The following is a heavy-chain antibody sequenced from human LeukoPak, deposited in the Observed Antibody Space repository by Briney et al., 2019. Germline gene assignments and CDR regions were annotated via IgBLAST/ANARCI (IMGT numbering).Heavy chain of an antibody. D-gene: IGHD6-13*01. CDR3: ARDSETSGGIAAYMDV. J-gene: IGHJ6*03. V-gene: IGHV3-30-3*01. CDR2: ISYDGSNK. Sequence: PGGSLRLSCAASGFTFSSYAMHWVRQAPGKGLEWVAVISYDGSNKYYADSVKGRFTISRDNSKNTLYLQKNSLRAEDTAVYYCARDSETSGGIAAYMDVWGKGTTVTVSS. CDR1: GFTFSSYA.